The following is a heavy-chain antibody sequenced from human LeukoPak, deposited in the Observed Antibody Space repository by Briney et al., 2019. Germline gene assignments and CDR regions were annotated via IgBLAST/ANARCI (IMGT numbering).Heavy chain of an antibody. CDR2: MNPKSGNT. CDR1: GYTFTGYY. CDR3: TKASLAFGTKYFDP. J-gene: IGHJ5*02. D-gene: IGHD3-10*01. Sequence: ASVKVSCKASGYTFTGYYMHWVRQAPGQGLEWMGWMNPKSGNTGYGQKFRGRVTMTRVTSITTAYMELRSLRSDDTAVYYCTKASLAFGTKYFDPWGQGTLVTVSS. V-gene: IGHV1-2*02.